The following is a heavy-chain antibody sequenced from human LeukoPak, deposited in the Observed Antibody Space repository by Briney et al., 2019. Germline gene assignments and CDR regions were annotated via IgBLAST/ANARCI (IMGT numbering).Heavy chain of an antibody. CDR1: GFTVSINS. CDR3: ARRAGEYSHPYDY. V-gene: IGHV3-53*01. J-gene: IGHJ4*02. CDR2: IYSGGNT. D-gene: IGHD4-17*01. Sequence: GGSLRLSCTVSGFTVSINSMSWVRQAPGKGLEWVSFIYSGGNTHYSDSVKGRFTISRDNPKNTLYLQMNSLRAEDTAVYYCARRAGEYSHPYDYWGQGTLVTVSS.